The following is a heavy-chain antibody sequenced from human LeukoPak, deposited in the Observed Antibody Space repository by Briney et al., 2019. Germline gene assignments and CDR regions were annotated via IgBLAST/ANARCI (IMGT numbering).Heavy chain of an antibody. V-gene: IGHV4-4*07. J-gene: IGHJ5*02. D-gene: IGHD3-10*01. CDR3: ARDRGGSGSDSYNWFDP. CDR1: GGSISSYY. Sequence: SETLSLTCTVSGGSISSYYWSWIRQPAGKGLEWIGRIYTSGSTNYNPSLKSRVTMSVDTSKNQFSLKLSSVTAADTAVYYCARDRGGSGSDSYNWFDPWGQGTLVTVSS. CDR2: IYTSGST.